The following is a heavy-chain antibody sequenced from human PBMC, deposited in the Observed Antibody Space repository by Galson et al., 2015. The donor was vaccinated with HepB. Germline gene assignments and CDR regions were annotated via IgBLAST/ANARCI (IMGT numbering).Heavy chain of an antibody. J-gene: IGHJ4*02. CDR1: GYAFTSHG. D-gene: IGHD7-27*01. CDR2: INTHNGNT. V-gene: IGHV1-18*01. Sequence: SVKVSCKASGYAFTSHGLSWVRQAPGQGLEWMGWINTHNGNTDYGQKFEGRVTLTADTSTTTAYMELRSLKSGDTALYFCARDGIRGDFFDSWGQGTLVTVSS. CDR3: ARDGIRGDFFDS.